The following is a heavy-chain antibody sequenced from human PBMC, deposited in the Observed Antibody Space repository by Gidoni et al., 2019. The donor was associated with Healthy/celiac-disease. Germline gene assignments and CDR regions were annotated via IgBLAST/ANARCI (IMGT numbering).Heavy chain of an antibody. Sequence: QVQLQQWGAGLLKPSETLSLTCAVYGGSFSVYYWSWIRQPPGKGLEWIGEINHSGSTNYNPSLKSRVTISVDTSKNQFSLKLSSVTAADTAVYYCARVKFRSAADYYYYYGMDVWGQGTTVTVSS. D-gene: IGHD6-13*01. V-gene: IGHV4-34*01. J-gene: IGHJ6*02. CDR2: INHSGST. CDR3: ARVKFRSAADYYYYYGMDV. CDR1: GGSFSVYY.